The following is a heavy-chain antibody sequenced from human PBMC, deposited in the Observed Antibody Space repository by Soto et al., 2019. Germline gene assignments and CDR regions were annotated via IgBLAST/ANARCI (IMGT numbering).Heavy chain of an antibody. J-gene: IGHJ6*02. D-gene: IGHD2-15*01. CDR1: GGSVSSGSYY. Sequence: SETLSLTCTVSGGSVSSGSYYWSWIRQPPGKGLEWIGYIYYSGSTTYNPSLKSRVTISVDTSKNQFSLKLSSVTAADTAVYYCARVVVDIVVVVAATGAWGMDVWGQGTTVTVSS. CDR2: IYYSGST. V-gene: IGHV4-61*01. CDR3: ARVVVDIVVVVAATGAWGMDV.